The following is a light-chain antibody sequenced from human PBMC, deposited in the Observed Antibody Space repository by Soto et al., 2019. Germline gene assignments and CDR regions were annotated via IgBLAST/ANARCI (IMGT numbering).Light chain of an antibody. V-gene: IGLV1-44*01. CDR3: AAWDGSLNGVL. Sequence: QSVLTQPPSASGTPGQRVTISCSGSRSNIGSNTVSWYQQLPGTAPKVLIYSNNQRPSGVPARFSGSRSGTSASLAISGLQSEDEADYYCAAWDGSLNGVLFGGGTKLTVL. CDR1: RSNIGSNT. CDR2: SNN. J-gene: IGLJ2*01.